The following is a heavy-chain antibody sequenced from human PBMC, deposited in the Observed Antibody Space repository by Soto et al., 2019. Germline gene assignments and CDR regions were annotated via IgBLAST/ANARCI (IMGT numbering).Heavy chain of an antibody. V-gene: IGHV4-34*01. J-gene: IGHJ4*02. CDR2: INHSGST. CDR1: GGSFSGYY. Sequence: QVQLQQWGAGLLKPSETLSLTCAVYGGSFSGYYWSWIRQPPGKGLEWIGEINHSGSTNYNPSLKSRVTISVDTSKNQFSLKLSSVTAADTAVYDCACDSSSWYFGHYWGQGTLVTVSS. CDR3: ACDSSSWYFGHY. D-gene: IGHD6-13*01.